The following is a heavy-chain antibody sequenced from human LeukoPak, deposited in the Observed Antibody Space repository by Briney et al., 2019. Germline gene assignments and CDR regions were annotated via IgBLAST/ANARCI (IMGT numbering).Heavy chain of an antibody. CDR3: ARKNGDYLGAFDI. J-gene: IGHJ3*02. Sequence: PSETLSLTCTVSGGSINSYYWSWIRQPPGRGLEWIGSIHYSGSTSYNPSLRSRVTISVDKSKNQFFLKLSSVTATDTAVYYCARKNGDYLGAFDIWGQGTMVTVSS. D-gene: IGHD4-17*01. CDR2: IHYSGST. CDR1: GGSINSYY. V-gene: IGHV4-59*01.